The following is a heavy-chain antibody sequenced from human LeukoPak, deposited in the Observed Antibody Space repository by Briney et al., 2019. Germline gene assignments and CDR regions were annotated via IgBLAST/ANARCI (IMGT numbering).Heavy chain of an antibody. V-gene: IGHV1-24*01. Sequence: PSVKVSCKVSGYTLTELSMHWVRQAPGKGLEWMGGFDPKDGEPIYAQKFQGRVTMTEDTSTDTAYMELSSLRSGDTAVYYCATPRSKDSGWTFDYWGQGTLVTDSP. J-gene: IGHJ4*02. CDR1: GYTLTELS. D-gene: IGHD3-22*01. CDR3: ATPRSKDSGWTFDY. CDR2: FDPKDGEP.